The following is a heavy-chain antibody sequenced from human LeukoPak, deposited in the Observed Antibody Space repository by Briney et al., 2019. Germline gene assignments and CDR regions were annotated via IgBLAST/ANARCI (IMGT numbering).Heavy chain of an antibody. CDR3: ASGSVDTAMVIVG. CDR2: INHSGST. V-gene: IGHV4-34*01. J-gene: IGHJ4*02. D-gene: IGHD5-18*01. Sequence: SETLSLTCAVYGGSFGGYYWSWIRQPPGKGLEWIGEINHSGSTNYNPSLKSRVTISVDKSKNQFSLKLSSVTAADTAVYYCASGSVDTAMVIVGWGQGTLVTVSS. CDR1: GGSFGGYY.